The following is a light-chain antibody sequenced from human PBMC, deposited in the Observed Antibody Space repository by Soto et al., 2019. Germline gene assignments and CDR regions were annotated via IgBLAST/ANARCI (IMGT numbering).Light chain of an antibody. V-gene: IGKV3-20*01. J-gene: IGKJ1*01. Sequence: EIVLTQSPGTLSLSPGERATLSCRASQSVSSSYLAWYQQTPGQAPRLLIYGASSRATGIPDRFSGSGSATDFTLTTSRLEPEDFAVYYWPQYCSSPWTIGQGTKVEIK. CDR3: PQYCSSPWT. CDR2: GAS. CDR1: QSVSSSY.